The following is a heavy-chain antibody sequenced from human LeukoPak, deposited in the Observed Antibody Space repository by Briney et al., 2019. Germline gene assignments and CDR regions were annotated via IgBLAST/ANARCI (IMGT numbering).Heavy chain of an antibody. V-gene: IGHV3-30-3*01. D-gene: IGHD4-17*01. CDR1: GFTFSSHA. CDR2: ISYDGSNK. CDR3: ARESMTTVTTTFDY. J-gene: IGHJ4*02. Sequence: GGSLRLSCAASGFTFSSHAMHWVRQAPGRGLEWVAVISYDGSNKYYADSEKGRFTISRDNSKNTLYLQMNSLRAEDTAVYYCARESMTTVTTTFDYWGQGTLVTVSS.